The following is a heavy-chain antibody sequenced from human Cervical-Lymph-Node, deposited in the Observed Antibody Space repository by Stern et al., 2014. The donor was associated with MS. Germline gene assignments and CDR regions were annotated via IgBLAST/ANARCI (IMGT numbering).Heavy chain of an antibody. D-gene: IGHD4-17*01. J-gene: IGHJ3*01. CDR1: GFTFNNSA. CDR2: IVVGSGNT. V-gene: IGHV1-58*01. CDR3: AADSPPGDYGAFDV. Sequence: QLEESGPEVKKPGTSVKVSCKASGFTFNNSAVQWVRQARGQRLEWIGWIVVGSGNTDYEQKLQERVTITRDMSTGTAYMDLYSLTSEDTAVYFCAADSPPGDYGAFDVWGQGTRVTVSS.